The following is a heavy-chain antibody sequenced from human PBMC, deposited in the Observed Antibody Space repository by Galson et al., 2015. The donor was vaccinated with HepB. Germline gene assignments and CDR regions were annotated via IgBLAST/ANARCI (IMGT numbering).Heavy chain of an antibody. V-gene: IGHV3-7*04. CDR3: ARGEGTDAGLSFAF. Sequence: SLRLSCASSGFTFSTFWMSWVRQAPGKGLEWVANIKQDGSWQSYVDSVKGRFTVSRDNAKNSLYLQLDSLRAEDTAVYYCARGEGTDAGLSFAFWGQVTLVTVSS. J-gene: IGHJ4*02. D-gene: IGHD3-16*02. CDR2: IKQDGSWQ. CDR1: GFTFSTFW.